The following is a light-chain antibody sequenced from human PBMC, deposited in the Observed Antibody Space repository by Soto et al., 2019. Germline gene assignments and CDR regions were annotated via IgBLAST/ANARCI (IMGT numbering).Light chain of an antibody. CDR2: NNN. Sequence: QSVLTQPPSASGTPGQRVTISCSGSSSNIGSNTVNWYQQLPGTAPKLLIYNNNQRPSGVPDRVSGSKSGTSASLAISGLQSEYEADYYCAAWDDSLNGLVFGTGTKRTVL. J-gene: IGLJ1*01. CDR3: AAWDDSLNGLV. V-gene: IGLV1-44*01. CDR1: SSNIGSNT.